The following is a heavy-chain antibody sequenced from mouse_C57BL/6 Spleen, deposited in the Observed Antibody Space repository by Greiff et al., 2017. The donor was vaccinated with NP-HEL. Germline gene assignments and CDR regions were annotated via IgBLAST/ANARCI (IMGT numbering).Heavy chain of an antibody. D-gene: IGHD4-1*01. J-gene: IGHJ1*03. V-gene: IGHV1-66*01. Sequence: VQLQQSGPELVKPGASVKISCKASGYSFTSYYIHWVKQRPGQGLEWIGWIYPGSGNTKYNEKFKGKATLTADTSSSTAYMQLSSLTSEDSAVYYCARSPNWDEGYFDVWGTGTTVTVSS. CDR3: ARSPNWDEGYFDV. CDR2: IYPGSGNT. CDR1: GYSFTSYY.